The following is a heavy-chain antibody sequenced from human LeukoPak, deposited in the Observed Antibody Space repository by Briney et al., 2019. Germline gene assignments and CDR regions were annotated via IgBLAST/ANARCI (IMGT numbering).Heavy chain of an antibody. CDR2: LSGSGGST. CDR3: AKDHDYVWGSPYGMDV. D-gene: IGHD3-16*01. J-gene: IGHJ6*02. Sequence: GGSLRLSCAASGFTFSSYAMSWVRQAPGKGLEWVSALSGSGGSTYYADSVKGRFTISRDNSKNTLYLQMNSLRAEDTAVYYCAKDHDYVWGSPYGMDVWGQGTTVTVSS. V-gene: IGHV3-23*01. CDR1: GFTFSSYA.